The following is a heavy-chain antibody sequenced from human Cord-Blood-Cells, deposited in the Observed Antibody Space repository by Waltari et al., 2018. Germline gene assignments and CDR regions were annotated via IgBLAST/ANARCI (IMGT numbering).Heavy chain of an antibody. CDR3: ARDRLRFLEWLYYFDY. D-gene: IGHD3-3*01. CDR2: INPNSGGT. Sequence: QVQLVQSGAEVKKPGASVKVSCKASGYTFTGYYMHWVRQAPGQGLEWMGWINPNSGGTNYAQKFQGRGTMTRDTSISTAYMELSRLRSDDTAVYYCARDRLRFLEWLYYFDYWGQGTLVTVSS. J-gene: IGHJ4*02. CDR1: GYTFTGYY. V-gene: IGHV1-2*02.